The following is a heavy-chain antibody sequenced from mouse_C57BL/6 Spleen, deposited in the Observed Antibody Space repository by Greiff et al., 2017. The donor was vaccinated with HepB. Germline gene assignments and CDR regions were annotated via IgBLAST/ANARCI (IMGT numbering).Heavy chain of an antibody. CDR1: GYTFTSYW. CDR2: IDPSDSYT. Sequence: QVQLQQPGAELVKPGASVKLSCKASGYTFTSYWMQWVKQRPGQGLEWIGEIDPSDSYTNYNQKFKGKATLTVDTSSSTAYMQLSSLTSEDSAVYYCARGRQLRLPYAMDCWGQGTSVTVS. J-gene: IGHJ4*01. CDR3: ARGRQLRLPYAMDC. D-gene: IGHD3-2*02. V-gene: IGHV1-50*01.